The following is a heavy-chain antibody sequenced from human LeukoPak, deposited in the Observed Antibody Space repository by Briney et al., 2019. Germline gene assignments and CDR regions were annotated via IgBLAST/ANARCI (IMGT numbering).Heavy chain of an antibody. CDR3: ARDALILDY. CDR1: GYSISSGYY. V-gene: IGHV4-38-2*02. Sequence: PSETLSLTCAVSGYSISSGYYWGWIRQPPGKGLEWIGSMYHSGSTYYNPSLESRVTMSVDTSENQFSLKLSSVTAADTAVYYCARDALILDYWGQGTLVTVSS. J-gene: IGHJ4*02. D-gene: IGHD2-8*01. CDR2: MYHSGST.